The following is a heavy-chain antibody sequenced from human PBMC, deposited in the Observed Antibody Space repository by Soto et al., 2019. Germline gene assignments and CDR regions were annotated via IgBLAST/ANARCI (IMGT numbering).Heavy chain of an antibody. V-gene: IGHV4-59*08. CDR3: AGQAANRGATLRGFAP. Sequence: SETLSLTCTVSGGSISSYYWSWIRQPPGKGLEWIGYIYYSGSTNYNPSLKSRVTISVDTSKNQFSLKLSSVTAADTAVYYSAGQAANRGATLRGFAPWGQGTLVPVSS. CDR1: GGSISSYY. J-gene: IGHJ5*02. CDR2: IYYSGST. D-gene: IGHD1-26*01.